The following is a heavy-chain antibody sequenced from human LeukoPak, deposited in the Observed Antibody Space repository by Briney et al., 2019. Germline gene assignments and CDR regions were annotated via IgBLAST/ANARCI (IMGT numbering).Heavy chain of an antibody. CDR1: GGSISSYY. CDR3: ARGVYYDEKLDY. J-gene: IGHJ4*02. V-gene: IGHV4-59*01. CDR2: IYYSGST. D-gene: IGHD3-3*01. Sequence: KPSETLSLTCTVSGGSISSYYWSWIRQPPGKGLEWIGYIYYSGSTNHNPSLKSRVTISVDTSKNQFSLKLSSVTVADTAVYYCARGVYYDEKLDYWGQGTLVTVSS.